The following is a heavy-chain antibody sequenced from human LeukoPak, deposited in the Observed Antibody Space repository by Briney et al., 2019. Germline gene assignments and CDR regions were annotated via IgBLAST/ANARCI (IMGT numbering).Heavy chain of an antibody. CDR2: IYYSGST. D-gene: IGHD3-22*01. CDR1: GGSISSYY. V-gene: IGHV4-59*01. J-gene: IGHJ5*02. CDR3: ARHQLPPRRYYYDCSGYYRSPPAAPFDP. Sequence: SETLSLTCTVYGGSISSYYWSWIRQPPGKGLEWIGNIYYSGSTNYNPSLKSRVTISVDTSKNQFSLKLSSVTAADTAVYYFARHQLPPRRYYYDCSGYYRSPPAAPFDPWGQGALVTVSS.